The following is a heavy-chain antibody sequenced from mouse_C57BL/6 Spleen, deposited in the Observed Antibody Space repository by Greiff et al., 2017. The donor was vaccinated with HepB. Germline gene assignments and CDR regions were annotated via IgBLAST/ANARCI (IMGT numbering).Heavy chain of an antibody. J-gene: IGHJ2*01. CDR3: ARSGIYYYGSRGYYFDY. CDR1: GYAFSSSW. Sequence: VQLQQSGPELVKPGASVKISCKASGYAFSSSWMNWVKQRPGKGLEWIGRIYPGDGDTNYNGKFKGKAKLTADNASSTAYMQLSSLTSEDSAVYVCARSGIYYYGSRGYYFDYWGQGTTLTVSS. V-gene: IGHV1-82*01. D-gene: IGHD1-1*01. CDR2: IYPGDGDT.